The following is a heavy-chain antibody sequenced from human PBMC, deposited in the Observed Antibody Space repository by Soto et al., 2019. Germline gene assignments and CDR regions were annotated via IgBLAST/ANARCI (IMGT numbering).Heavy chain of an antibody. CDR1: GGSISSYY. CDR3: ARGDRWLDP. V-gene: IGHV4-59*01. CDR2: IYYSGST. D-gene: IGHD2-15*01. Sequence: ETLSLTCTVSGGSISSYYWSWIRQPPGKGLEWIGYIYYSGSTNYNPSLKSRVTISVDTSKNQFSLKLSSVTAADTAVYYCARGDRWLDPWGQGTLVTVSS. J-gene: IGHJ5*02.